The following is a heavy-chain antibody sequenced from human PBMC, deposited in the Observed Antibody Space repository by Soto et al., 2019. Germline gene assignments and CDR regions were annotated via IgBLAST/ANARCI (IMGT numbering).Heavy chain of an antibody. J-gene: IGHJ6*02. D-gene: IGHD3-16*01. Sequence: PGGSLRLSCTVSGFTLSTCEMNWVRQAPGKGLEWISYIISEGVTFYADSVKGRFTISRDNVQNSLLLQMNSLRAEDTAVYYCSRDKGDKVAYGMDVWGQGTTVTVSS. CDR2: IISEGVT. CDR3: SRDKGDKVAYGMDV. V-gene: IGHV3-48*03. CDR1: GFTLSTCE.